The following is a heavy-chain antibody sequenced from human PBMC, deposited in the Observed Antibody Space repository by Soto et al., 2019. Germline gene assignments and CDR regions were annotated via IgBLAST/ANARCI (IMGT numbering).Heavy chain of an antibody. J-gene: IGHJ4*02. CDR1: GFTFSDFA. CDR2: LTPGGETT. CDR3: AKDSPLSGRYQDLDY. Sequence: LRLSCVASGFTFSDFAMTWVRQAPGEGLEWVSALTPGGETTHYMDSARGRFTISRDNAKNTLYLEINSLTAADTAVYYCAKDSPLSGRYQDLDYWGQGTLVTVSS. V-gene: IGHV3-23*01. D-gene: IGHD1-26*01.